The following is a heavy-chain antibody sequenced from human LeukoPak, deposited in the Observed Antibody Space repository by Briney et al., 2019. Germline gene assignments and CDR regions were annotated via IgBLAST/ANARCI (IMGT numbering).Heavy chain of an antibody. CDR2: IKQDGNEK. V-gene: IGHV3-7*01. Sequence: GGSLRLSCAASGFAFSSYWMTWVRQAPGKGLEWVASIKQDGNEKYYVDSVKGRFTISRDNARNSLYLQMSSLRADDTAVYYCARDGAFRIYDYWGQGTLVTVSS. CDR3: ARDGAFRIYDY. J-gene: IGHJ4*02. D-gene: IGHD3-3*02. CDR1: GFAFSSYW.